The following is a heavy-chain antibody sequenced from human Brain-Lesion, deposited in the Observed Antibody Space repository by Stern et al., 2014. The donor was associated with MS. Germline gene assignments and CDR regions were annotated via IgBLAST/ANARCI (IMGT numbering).Heavy chain of an antibody. V-gene: IGHV5-51*03. Sequence: VQLVESGAEVKKPGESLKISCKASGYVFSTYWIAWVRQMPGKGLEWMGIIYPGDSDPRYSPSFQGKVTISADTSINTAYLKWSNLKASDTATYFCVRARGWLLVSGADFWGQGTVVTVSS. CDR1: GYVFSTYW. D-gene: IGHD3-10*01. CDR2: IYPGDSDP. J-gene: IGHJ4*02. CDR3: VRARGWLLVSGADF.